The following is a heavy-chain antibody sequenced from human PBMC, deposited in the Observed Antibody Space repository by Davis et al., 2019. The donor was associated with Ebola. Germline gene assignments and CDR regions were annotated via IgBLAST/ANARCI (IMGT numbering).Heavy chain of an antibody. J-gene: IGHJ4*02. CDR3: ARRVYSRSGFDS. V-gene: IGHV1-69*04. CDR1: GGTFSSYV. D-gene: IGHD2-8*01. Sequence: AASVKVSCKASGGTFSSYVISWVRQAPGQGLEWMERIIPILGIANYAQKFQGRLTMTKNISIGTAYMELSTLTSEDTAVYYCARRVYSRSGFDSWGQGTLVTVSS. CDR2: IIPILGIA.